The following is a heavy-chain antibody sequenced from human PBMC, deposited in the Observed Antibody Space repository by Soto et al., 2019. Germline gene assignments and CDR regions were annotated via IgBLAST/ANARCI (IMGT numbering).Heavy chain of an antibody. CDR1: GFTVSSNY. J-gene: IGHJ6*02. D-gene: IGHD3-16*01. V-gene: IGHV3-53*01. Sequence: GSLRLSCAASGFTVSSNYMSWVRQAPGKGLEWVSVIYSGGSTYYADSVKGRFTISRDNSKNTLYLQMNSLRAEDTAVYYCASSEGYDYVWDSYGMGVWGQGTTVTVSS. CDR3: ASSEGYDYVWDSYGMGV. CDR2: IYSGGST.